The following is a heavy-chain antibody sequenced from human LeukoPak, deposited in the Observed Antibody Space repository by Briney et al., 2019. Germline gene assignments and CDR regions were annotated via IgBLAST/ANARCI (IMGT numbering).Heavy chain of an antibody. Sequence: GGSLRLSCGASGFNFNKYGMHWVRQAPGQGLEWVAVISSDGTYKYHADSVKGRFTISRDNSNNTLYLQMNSLRAEDTAVYHCGKAITMVRGVIISPDYWGQGTLVTVSS. CDR2: ISSDGTYK. D-gene: IGHD3-10*01. CDR1: GFNFNKYG. V-gene: IGHV3-30*18. CDR3: GKAITMVRGVIISPDY. J-gene: IGHJ4*02.